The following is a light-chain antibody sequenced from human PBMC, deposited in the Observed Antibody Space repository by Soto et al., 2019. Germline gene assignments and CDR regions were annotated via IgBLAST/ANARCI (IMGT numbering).Light chain of an antibody. J-gene: IGLJ2*01. CDR1: SSNIGTNT. CDR2: NTN. CDR3: AAWDGSLNVVL. V-gene: IGLV1-44*01. Sequence: QSALTQPPSASGTPGQRVAISCSGSSSNIGTNTVNWYQQLPGSAPQLLIYNTNQRPSGVPGRFSGSKSGASASLAISGLQSQDEADYYCAAWDGSLNVVLFGGGTNVTVL.